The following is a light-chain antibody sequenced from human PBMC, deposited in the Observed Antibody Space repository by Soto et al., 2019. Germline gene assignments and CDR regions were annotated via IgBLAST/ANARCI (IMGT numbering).Light chain of an antibody. CDR2: KSN. CDR3: VTWDDNLSCVL. J-gene: IGLJ2*01. Sequence: QSVLTQPPSASGTPGQRVTISCSGSSSNFASNSVYWYQQVPGTAPKLLIYKSNQRPSGVADRFSGSKSGTSASLAISGLRSKDEADYYCVTWDDNLSCVLFGGGTKLTVL. CDR1: SSNFASNS. V-gene: IGLV1-47*01.